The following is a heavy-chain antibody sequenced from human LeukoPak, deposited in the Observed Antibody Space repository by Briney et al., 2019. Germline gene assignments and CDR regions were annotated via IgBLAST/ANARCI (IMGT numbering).Heavy chain of an antibody. J-gene: IGHJ6*03. D-gene: IGHD2-2*03. CDR1: GYTFTSYG. V-gene: IGHV1-18*01. Sequence: GASVKVSCKASGYTFTSYGISWVRQAPGQGLEWMGWISAYNGNTNYAQKLQGRVTMTTDTSTSTAYMELRSLRSDDTAVCYCARLDIVVVPAATPYYYYYMDVWGKGTTVTVSS. CDR3: ARLDIVVVPAATPYYYYYMDV. CDR2: ISAYNGNT.